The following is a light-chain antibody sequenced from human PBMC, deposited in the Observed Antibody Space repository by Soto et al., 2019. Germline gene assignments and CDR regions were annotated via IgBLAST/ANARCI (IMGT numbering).Light chain of an antibody. CDR2: SAS. V-gene: IGKV1-9*01. CDR3: QQLKTYPYT. CDR1: QDINKF. J-gene: IGKJ2*01. Sequence: IQLTQSPSSLSASVGDRVTLTCRASQDINKFLAWFQQTPGKAPKLLVYSASTLHSGVPSRFSGSGAGTDFALTISRLQPEDFATYYCQQLKTYPYTFGQGTRLYIK.